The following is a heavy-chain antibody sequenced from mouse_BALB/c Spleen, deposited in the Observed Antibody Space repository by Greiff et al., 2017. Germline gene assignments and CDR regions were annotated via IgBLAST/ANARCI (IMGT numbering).Heavy chain of an antibody. J-gene: IGHJ4*01. CDR1: GFTFSSFG. V-gene: IGHV5-17*02. CDR2: ISSGSSTI. Sequence: EVQGVESGGGLVQPGGSRKLSCAASGFTFSSFGMHWVRQAPEKGLEWVAYISSGSSTIYYADTVKGRFTISRDNPKNTLFLQMTSLRSEDTAMYYCARGGVRAMDYWGQGTSVTVSS. D-gene: IGHD2-14*01. CDR3: ARGGVRAMDY.